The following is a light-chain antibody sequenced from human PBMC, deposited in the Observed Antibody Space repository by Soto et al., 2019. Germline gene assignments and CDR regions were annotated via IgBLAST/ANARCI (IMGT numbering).Light chain of an antibody. CDR1: QSISSW. CDR3: QQYNSYTIT. Sequence: DLQMTQSPSTLCASVGDRFTITCRASQSISSWLAWYQKKPGKAPKLLIYKASSLESGVPSRLGGSGYGTELTITISSMKHDDFATYYCQQYNSYTITLGQGTRLEI. J-gene: IGKJ5*01. V-gene: IGKV1-5*03. CDR2: KAS.